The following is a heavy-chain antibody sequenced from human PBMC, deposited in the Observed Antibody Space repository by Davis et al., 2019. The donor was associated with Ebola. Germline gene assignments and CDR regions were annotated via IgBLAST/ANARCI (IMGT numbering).Heavy chain of an antibody. Sequence: AASVKVSCKASGYTFTGYYMHWVRQAPGQGLEWMGIINPSGGSTSYAQKFQGRVTMTTDTSTSTAYMELRSLRSDDTAVYYCARDRRYYYDSSGYYSNDYWGQGTLVTVSS. CDR1: GYTFTGYY. CDR3: ARDRRYYYDSSGYYSNDY. V-gene: IGHV1-46*01. CDR2: INPSGGST. J-gene: IGHJ4*02. D-gene: IGHD3-22*01.